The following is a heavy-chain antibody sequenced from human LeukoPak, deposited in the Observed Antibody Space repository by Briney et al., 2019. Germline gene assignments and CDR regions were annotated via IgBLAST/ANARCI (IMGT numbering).Heavy chain of an antibody. CDR2: INPNSGGT. V-gene: IGHV1-2*02. Sequence: ASVTVSCKASGYTFTGYYMHWVRQAPGQGLEWMGWINPNSGGTNYAQKFQRRVTMNRDTSISTAYMELSRLRSDDTAVYYCARDRLDMTAYYYYYYMDVWGKGTTVTVSS. J-gene: IGHJ6*03. D-gene: IGHD1-1*01. CDR1: GYTFTGYY. CDR3: ARDRLDMTAYYYYYYMDV.